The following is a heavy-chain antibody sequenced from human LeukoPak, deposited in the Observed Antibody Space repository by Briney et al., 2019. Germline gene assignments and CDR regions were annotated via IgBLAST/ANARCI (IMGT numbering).Heavy chain of an antibody. CDR3: ARAADNCSSTSCYRVEGRYFDY. CDR1: GGSFSGYY. J-gene: IGHJ4*02. D-gene: IGHD2-2*01. Sequence: SETLSLTCAVYGGSFSGYYWSWIRQPPGKGLEWIGEINHSGSTNYNPSLKSRVTMSVDTSKNQFSLKLSSVTAADTAVYYCARAADNCSSTSCYRVEGRYFDYWGQGTLVTVSS. CDR2: INHSGST. V-gene: IGHV4-34*01.